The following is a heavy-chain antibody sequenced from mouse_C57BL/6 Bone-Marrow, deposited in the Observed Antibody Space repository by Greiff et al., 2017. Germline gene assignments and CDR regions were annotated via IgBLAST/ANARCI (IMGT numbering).Heavy chain of an antibody. CDR2: FYPGSGSI. CDR1: GYTFTEYT. D-gene: IGHD3-3*01. J-gene: IGHJ1*03. Sequence: VNVVESGAELVKPGASVKLSCKASGYTFTEYTIHWVKQRSGQGLEWIGWFYPGSGSIKYNEKFKDKATLTADKSSSTVYMELSRLTSEDSAVYFCARHEEVGQRPYFDVWGTGTTVTVSS. V-gene: IGHV1-62-2*01. CDR3: ARHEEVGQRPYFDV.